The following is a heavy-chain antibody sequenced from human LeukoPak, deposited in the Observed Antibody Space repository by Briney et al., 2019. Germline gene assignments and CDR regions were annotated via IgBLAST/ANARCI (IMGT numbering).Heavy chain of an antibody. J-gene: IGHJ4*02. CDR1: GFILSNYW. CDR3: ARGAKWAYYFDY. Sequence: GGSLRLSCAASGFILSNYWMHWVRQVPGRGLEWVSRINGDESSTNYADSVKGRFTISRDNAKDTLYLHMNSLTAEDTAVYYCARGAKWAYYFDYWGQGTLVTVSS. D-gene: IGHD1-26*01. CDR2: INGDESST. V-gene: IGHV3-74*01.